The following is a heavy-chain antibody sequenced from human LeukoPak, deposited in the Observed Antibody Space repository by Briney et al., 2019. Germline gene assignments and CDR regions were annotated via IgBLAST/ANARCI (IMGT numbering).Heavy chain of an antibody. CDR3: ARDSLMAY. D-gene: IGHD5-24*01. CDR1: GFTFSSYE. V-gene: IGHV3-21*01. Sequence: GGSLRLSCAASGFTFSSYEMNWVRQAPGKGLEWVSSISSSSSYIYYADSVKGRFTISRDNAKNSLYLQMNSLRAEDTAVYYCARDSLMAYWGQGTLVTVSS. J-gene: IGHJ4*02. CDR2: ISSSSSYI.